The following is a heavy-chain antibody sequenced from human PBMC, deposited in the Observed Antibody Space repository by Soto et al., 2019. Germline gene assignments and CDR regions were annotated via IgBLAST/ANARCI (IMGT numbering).Heavy chain of an antibody. V-gene: IGHV3-23*01. CDR3: AKDFSSGSYSYYYYGMDV. Sequence: GVLSVSCADPGCTCSNYAISWVRQAPEKGLEWVSAISGSSGSTHYADSVKGRFTISRDNSTSTLHLQMNSLSAEDTAVYYGAKDFSSGSYSYYYYGMDVWGQGTTVTVSS. J-gene: IGHJ6*01. CDR2: ISGSSGST. D-gene: IGHD1-26*01. CDR1: GCTCSNYA.